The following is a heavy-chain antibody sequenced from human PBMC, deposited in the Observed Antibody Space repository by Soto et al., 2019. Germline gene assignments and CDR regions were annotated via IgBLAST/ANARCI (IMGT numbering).Heavy chain of an antibody. V-gene: IGHV4-39*01. J-gene: IGHJ5*02. Sequence: PSETLSLTCTVSGASISSSAYYWSWVRQPPGKGLEWIGSIYYSGSTYYNPSLKSRVTISVDTSKNQFSLKLSSVTAADTAVCYCARHSLLPLRWFDPWGQATLVT. CDR2: IYYSGST. CDR1: GASISSSAYY. D-gene: IGHD3-10*01. CDR3: ARHSLLPLRWFDP.